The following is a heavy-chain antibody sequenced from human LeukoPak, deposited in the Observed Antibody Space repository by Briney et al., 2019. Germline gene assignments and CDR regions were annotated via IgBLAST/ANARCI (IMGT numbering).Heavy chain of an antibody. D-gene: IGHD6-19*01. CDR1: GFSFSRYA. CDR2: IRYDGNNK. V-gene: IGHV3-30*02. J-gene: IGHJ4*02. CDR3: AKTGGGWFADC. Sequence: GGSLRLSCAASGFSFSRYAMHWVRQAPGKGLEWVTLIRYDGNNKYYADSVKGRFIISRDNSRNTLYLEMNSLRAEDTAVYYCAKTGGGWFADCWGQGTLVTVSS.